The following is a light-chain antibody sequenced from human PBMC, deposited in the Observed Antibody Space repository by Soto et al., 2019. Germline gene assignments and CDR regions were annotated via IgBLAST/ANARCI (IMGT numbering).Light chain of an antibody. CDR3: QTWGTGIQL. Sequence: QLVLTQSPSASASLGASVKLTCTLNRGHSSYAIAWHQQQPEKGPRHLMKLNSDGSHTKGDGIPDRFSGSSSGAERYLTISSLQSEDEADYYCQTWGTGIQLFGGGTKLTVL. CDR2: LNSDGSH. CDR1: RGHSSYA. J-gene: IGLJ2*01. V-gene: IGLV4-69*01.